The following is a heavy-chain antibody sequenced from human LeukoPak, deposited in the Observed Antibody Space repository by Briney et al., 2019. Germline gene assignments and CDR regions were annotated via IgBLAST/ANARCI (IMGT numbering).Heavy chain of an antibody. CDR2: ISSCSSYI. Sequence: GGSLRLSCAASGFNFSSYRMNWVRQAPAKGLDWVSSISSCSSYIYYADSVKGRFTISRDNAKNSLYLQMNSLRAEDTAVYYCARVRQPAMVNFDYWGQGTLVTVSS. J-gene: IGHJ4*02. D-gene: IGHD5-18*01. CDR3: ARVRQPAMVNFDY. CDR1: GFNFSSYR. V-gene: IGHV3-21*01.